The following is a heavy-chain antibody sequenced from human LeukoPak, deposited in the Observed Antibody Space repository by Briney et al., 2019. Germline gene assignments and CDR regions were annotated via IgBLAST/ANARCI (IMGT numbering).Heavy chain of an antibody. CDR3: ARDKDNFDF. J-gene: IGHJ2*01. Sequence: PGGSLRLSCGASGFTFSTYWMTWVRQAPGKGLEWVANIKHDGSEKYYVDSVKGRFTISRDNAKNSLFLQMTSLRAEDTAVYYCARDKDNFDFWGRGTLVTVSS. CDR1: GFTFSTYW. V-gene: IGHV3-7*01. D-gene: IGHD5-24*01. CDR2: IKHDGSEK.